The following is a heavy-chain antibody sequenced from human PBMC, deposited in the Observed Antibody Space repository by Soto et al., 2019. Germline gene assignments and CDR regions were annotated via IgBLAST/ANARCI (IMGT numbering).Heavy chain of an antibody. D-gene: IGHD1-20*01. CDR3: VRDSGAYKLDY. J-gene: IGHJ4*02. Sequence: EVQLVESGGGLVQPGGSLRLSCEVSGFTFSSHWMHWVRRTPGTGLACVARIKSDGTYRDYGDSVQGRFTISRDNAKSTLYLHMNNLRADDTAVYYCVRDSGAYKLDYWGQGTPVTVSS. CDR2: IKSDGTYR. CDR1: GFTFSSHW. V-gene: IGHV3-74*01.